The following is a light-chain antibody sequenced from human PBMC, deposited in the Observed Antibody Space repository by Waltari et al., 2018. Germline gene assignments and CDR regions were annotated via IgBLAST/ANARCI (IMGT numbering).Light chain of an antibody. CDR1: QSISSW. J-gene: IGKJ1*01. V-gene: IGKV1-5*01. CDR2: DAS. Sequence: DIQMTQSPSTLSASVGDRVTITCRASQSISSWLAWYQQKPGKAPKLLIYDASSLGSGVPSRFSGTGSGTEYTLTISSLQPDDLATYYGQQYNSLWTFGPGTKVEIK. CDR3: QQYNSLWT.